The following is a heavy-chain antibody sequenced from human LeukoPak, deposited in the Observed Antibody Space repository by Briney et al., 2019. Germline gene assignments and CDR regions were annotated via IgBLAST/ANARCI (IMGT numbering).Heavy chain of an antibody. Sequence: ASVKVSCKASGYTFTGYYMHWVRQAPGQGLDWMGWINPNSGGTNYAQKFQGRVTMTRDTSISTAYMELSRLRSDDTAVYYCARDLSGSIVGATTIYWGQGTLVTVSS. CDR1: GYTFTGYY. D-gene: IGHD1-26*01. V-gene: IGHV1-2*02. CDR2: INPNSGGT. CDR3: ARDLSGSIVGATTIY. J-gene: IGHJ4*02.